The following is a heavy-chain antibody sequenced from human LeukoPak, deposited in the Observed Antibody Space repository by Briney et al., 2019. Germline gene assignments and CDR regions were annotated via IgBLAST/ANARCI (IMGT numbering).Heavy chain of an antibody. CDR1: GFTFYSFW. Sequence: GSLELSFSGSGFTFYSFWMGRVPQGPGKGLEGGANIKEGGSEKYYVDSVKGRFTISRDNAKNSLYLQMNSLRAEDTAVYYCARDGVEMATISYYYYYYMDVWGKGTTVTVSS. CDR3: ARDGVEMATISYYYYYYMDV. V-gene: IGHV3-7*01. D-gene: IGHD5-24*01. CDR2: IKEGGSEK. J-gene: IGHJ6*03.